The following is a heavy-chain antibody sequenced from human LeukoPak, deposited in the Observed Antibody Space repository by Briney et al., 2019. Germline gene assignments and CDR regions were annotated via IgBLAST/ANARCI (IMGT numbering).Heavy chain of an antibody. J-gene: IGHJ6*03. CDR1: GFSFSTHG. CDR3: AKAFLEREAYDYSMDV. Sequence: PGGSVRLSCPASGFSFSTHGMHWARQAPAKGLEGVGVIWYDESHKYYSDSVRGRSTISRDNSKKTVYLQMNSLRPEDTAVYYCAKAFLEREAYDYSMDVWGKGTPVTVSS. D-gene: IGHD1-1*01. V-gene: IGHV3-33*06. CDR2: IWYDESHK.